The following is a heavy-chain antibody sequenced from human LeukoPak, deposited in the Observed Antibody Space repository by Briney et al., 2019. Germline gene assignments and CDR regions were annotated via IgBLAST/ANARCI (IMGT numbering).Heavy chain of an antibody. CDR2: ISAYNANT. Sequence: ASVKVSCKASGYSFNSYGISWVRQAPGRGLEWMGWISAYNANTNYAQKLQGRVTMTTDTSTSTAYMELRSLRSDDTAVYYCPRDGPEYGDNGYDGLDIWGLGTMVTVST. CDR3: PRDGPEYGDNGYDGLDI. D-gene: IGHD4-23*01. J-gene: IGHJ3*02. CDR1: GYSFNSYG. V-gene: IGHV1-18*01.